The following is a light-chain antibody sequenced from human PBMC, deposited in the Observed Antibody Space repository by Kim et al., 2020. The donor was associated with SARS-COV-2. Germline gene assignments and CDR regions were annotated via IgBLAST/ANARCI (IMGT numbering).Light chain of an antibody. J-gene: IGLJ3*02. CDR3: GTWDSSLSAV. CDR1: SSNIGNNY. CDR2: DNN. Sequence: QSVLTQPPSVSAAPGQKVTISCSGSSSNIGNNYVSWYQQLPGTAPKLLIYDNNKRPSGIPDRFSGSKSGTSATLGITGFQTGDEADYYCGTWDSSLSAVFGGGTKLTVL. V-gene: IGLV1-51*01.